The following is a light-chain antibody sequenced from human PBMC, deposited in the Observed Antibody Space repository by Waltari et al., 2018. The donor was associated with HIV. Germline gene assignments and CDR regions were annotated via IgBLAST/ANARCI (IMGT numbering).Light chain of an antibody. CDR1: QSGLYNYINKTY. CDR3: QQYYSTPYT. CDR2: WAS. J-gene: IGKJ2*01. Sequence: DIVMTQSTDSLAVSLGERATIKCKCSQSGLYNYINKTYLTWYQQKPVPPPKVLIYWASTRESGVPDRFSGSGSGTDFTLTISSLQAEDVAVYYCQQYYSTPYTFGQVTKLEIK. V-gene: IGKV4-1*01.